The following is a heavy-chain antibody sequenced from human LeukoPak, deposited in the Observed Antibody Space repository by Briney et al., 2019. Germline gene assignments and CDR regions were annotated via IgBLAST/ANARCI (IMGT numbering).Heavy chain of an antibody. D-gene: IGHD5/OR15-5a*01. CDR3: ARSSVDGWFDP. CDR2: ISGSGGST. V-gene: IGHV3-23*01. CDR1: GFTFSSYG. Sequence: GGSLRLSCAASGFTFSSYGMSWVRQAPGKGLEWVSAISGSGGSTYYADSVKGRFTISRGNSKNTLYLQMNSLRAEDTAVYYCARSSVDGWFDPWGQGTLVTVSS. J-gene: IGHJ5*02.